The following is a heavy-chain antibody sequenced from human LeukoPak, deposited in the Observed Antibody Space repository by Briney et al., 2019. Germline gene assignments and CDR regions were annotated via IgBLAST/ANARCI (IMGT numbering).Heavy chain of an antibody. J-gene: IGHJ1*01. CDR1: GFTFSSYS. D-gene: IGHD6-13*01. CDR2: ISSSSSTI. CDR3: AGADGMSEYFQH. Sequence: GGSLRLSCAASGFTFSSYSMNWVRQAPGKGLEWVSYISSSSSTIYYAASVKGRFTISRDNAKNSLYLQMKSLSAEDTAVYYCAGADGMSEYFQHWGQGTLVTVSS. V-gene: IGHV3-48*04.